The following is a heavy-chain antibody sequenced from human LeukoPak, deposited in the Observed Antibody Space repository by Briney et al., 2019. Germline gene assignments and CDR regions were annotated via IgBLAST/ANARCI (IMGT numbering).Heavy chain of an antibody. Sequence: SETLSLTCAVYGGSFSGYHWSWIRQPPGKGLEWIGEINHSGSTNYNPSLKSRVTISVDTSKNQFSLKLSSVTAADTAVYYCARGKRGMIYGDYGYYFDYWGQGTLVTVSS. CDR1: GGSFSGYH. CDR2: INHSGST. J-gene: IGHJ4*02. V-gene: IGHV4-34*01. CDR3: ARGKRGMIYGDYGYYFDY. D-gene: IGHD4-17*01.